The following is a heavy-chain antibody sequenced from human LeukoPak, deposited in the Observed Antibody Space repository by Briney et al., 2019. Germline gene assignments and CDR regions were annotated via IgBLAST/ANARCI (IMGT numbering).Heavy chain of an antibody. J-gene: IGHJ6*02. CDR1: GGSFSGYY. Sequence: SETLSLTCAVYGGSFSGYYWSWIRQPPGKGPEWIGEINHSGSTNYNPSLKSRVTISVDTSKNQFSLKLSSVTAADTAVYYCARGRTTFYYYYYYGMDVWGQGTTVTVSS. D-gene: IGHD2/OR15-2a*01. CDR2: INHSGST. V-gene: IGHV4-34*01. CDR3: ARGRTTFYYYYYYGMDV.